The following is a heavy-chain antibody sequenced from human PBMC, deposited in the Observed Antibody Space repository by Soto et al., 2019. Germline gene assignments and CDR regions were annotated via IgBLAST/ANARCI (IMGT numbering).Heavy chain of an antibody. CDR1: GVTFSRYA. Sequence: QVQFVQSGGGVVQPGKSLRLSCAASGVTFSRYAMHWVHQAPGERLEWVAVVFFDGNYKNYGDSVKGRFTVSRDNSKNTTYLQMNGLRPEDTGVYYCTKGGTVPFDYWGQGSLVIVSS. CDR3: TKGGTVPFDY. V-gene: IGHV3-30*18. CDR2: VFFDGNYK. J-gene: IGHJ4*02. D-gene: IGHD3-16*01.